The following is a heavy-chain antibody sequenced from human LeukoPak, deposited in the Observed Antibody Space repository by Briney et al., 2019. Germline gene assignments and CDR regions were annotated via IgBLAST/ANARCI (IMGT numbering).Heavy chain of an antibody. Sequence: SETLSLTCTVSGGSISSYYWSWIRQPAGKGLEWIGEINHSGSTNYNPSLKSRVTISVDTSKNQFSLKLSSVTAADTAVYYCARDHKRYYDFWSGYYTGWFDPWGQGTLVTVSS. CDR1: GGSISSYY. CDR3: ARDHKRYYDFWSGYYTGWFDP. V-gene: IGHV4-34*01. D-gene: IGHD3-3*01. CDR2: INHSGST. J-gene: IGHJ5*02.